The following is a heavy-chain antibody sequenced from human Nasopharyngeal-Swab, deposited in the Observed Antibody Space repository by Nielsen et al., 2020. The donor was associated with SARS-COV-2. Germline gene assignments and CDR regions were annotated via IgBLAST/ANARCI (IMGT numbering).Heavy chain of an antibody. Sequence: SETLSLTCAVSGGSISSSNWWSCVRQPPGKGLEWIGEIYHSGSTNYNPSLKSRVTISVDKSKNQFSLKLSSVTAADTAVYYCARTPPIYYYDSSGYYYWGQGTLVTVSS. D-gene: IGHD3-22*01. V-gene: IGHV4-4*02. CDR2: IYHSGST. CDR1: GGSISSSNW. J-gene: IGHJ4*02. CDR3: ARTPPIYYYDSSGYYY.